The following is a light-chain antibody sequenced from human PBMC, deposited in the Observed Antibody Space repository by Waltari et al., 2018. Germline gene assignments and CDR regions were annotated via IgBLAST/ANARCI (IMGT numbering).Light chain of an antibody. Sequence: QSALTQPPSASGSPGQSVTISCTGTSSDVGGYNSVPWYQQHPGKAPNLMIYEVSKRPSGVPDRLSASKSGNTASLTVSGLQAEDEADYYCSSYAGSNNLVFGGGTKLTVL. V-gene: IGLV2-8*01. J-gene: IGLJ2*01. CDR1: SSDVGGYNS. CDR2: EVS. CDR3: SSYAGSNNLV.